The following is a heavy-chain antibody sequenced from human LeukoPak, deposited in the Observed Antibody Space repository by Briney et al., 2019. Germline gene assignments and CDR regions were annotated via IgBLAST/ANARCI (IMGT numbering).Heavy chain of an antibody. J-gene: IGHJ4*02. CDR2: INPNSGGT. CDR3: ARDREAAAGTPLCDY. Sequence: ASVKVSCKASGYTFTSYGISWVRQAPGQGLEWMGWINPNSGGTNYAQKFQGRVTMTRDTSISTAYMELSRLRSDDTAVYYCARDREAAAGTPLCDYWGQGTLVTVSS. CDR1: GYTFTSYG. V-gene: IGHV1-2*02. D-gene: IGHD6-13*01.